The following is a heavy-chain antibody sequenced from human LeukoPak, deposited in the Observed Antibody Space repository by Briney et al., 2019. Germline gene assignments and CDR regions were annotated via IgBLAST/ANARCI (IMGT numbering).Heavy chain of an antibody. J-gene: IGHJ6*02. CDR1: GYTFTSYD. CDR2: MNPNSGNT. Sequence: VASVKVSCKASGYTFTSYDINWVRQATGQGLEWMGWMNPNSGNTGYAQKFQGRVTMTRNTSISTAYMELSSLRSEDTAVYYCARGPDSSSLDYYYYGMDVWGQGTTVTVSS. V-gene: IGHV1-8*01. D-gene: IGHD6-13*01. CDR3: ARGPDSSSLDYYYYGMDV.